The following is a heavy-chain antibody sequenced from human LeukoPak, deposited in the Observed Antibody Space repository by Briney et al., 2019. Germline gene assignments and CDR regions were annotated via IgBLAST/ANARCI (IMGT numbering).Heavy chain of an antibody. J-gene: IGHJ4*02. D-gene: IGHD2-2*01. CDR1: VYTFSLYD. V-gene: IGHV1-2*02. CDR3: ARGSRLQLHGY. CDR2: INPNGGGT. Sequence: ASVRVSCKASVYTFSLYDIYWVRQAPGQGLEWMGWINPNGGGTKYAQKFQGRVTMTRDTSISTGYMELSRLRSDDTALYYCARGSRLQLHGYWGQGTLVTVSS.